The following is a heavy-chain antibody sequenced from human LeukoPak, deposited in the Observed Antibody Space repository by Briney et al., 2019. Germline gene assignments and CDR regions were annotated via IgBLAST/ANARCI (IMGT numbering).Heavy chain of an antibody. J-gene: IGHJ4*02. D-gene: IGHD3-3*01. V-gene: IGHV3-23*01. CDR1: GFTFSSYA. CDR2: ISRSGGST. CDR3: SKVAGYYDFWSGYYVG. Sequence: GVSVRLSCAASGFTFSSYAMSWVRQAPGHGLEWVAAISRSGGSTYYAEYVQGRVTISRDNSKNTLYMQMNSLRAEDTAVYYCSKVAGYYDFWSGYYVGWGQGTLVTVSS.